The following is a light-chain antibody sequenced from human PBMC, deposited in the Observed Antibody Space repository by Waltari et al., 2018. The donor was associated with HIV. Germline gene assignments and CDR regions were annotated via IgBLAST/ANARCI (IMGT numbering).Light chain of an antibody. CDR2: WAS. V-gene: IGKV4-1*01. CDR3: QQYYSSPT. Sequence: DIVMTQSPDSLAVSLGERANINCKSSQSLLFRSENKNYLTWYQQKPGQPPKLLIYWASTRKSGVPDRFSGSGSGKDFTLTISSLQAEDVAVYYCQQYYSSPTFGQGTKVEIK. J-gene: IGKJ1*01. CDR1: QSLLFRSENKNY.